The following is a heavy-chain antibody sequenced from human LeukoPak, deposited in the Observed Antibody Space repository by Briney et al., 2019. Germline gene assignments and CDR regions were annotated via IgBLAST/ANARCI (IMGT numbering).Heavy chain of an antibody. V-gene: IGHV3-23*01. Sequence: GGSLRLSCAASGFTFSSYAMIWVRQAPGKGLEWVSGIRRSGGSTYYADSVKGRFTISRDNSKNTLYLQMNSLRAEDTAVYYCAKASGQLVPNSFFDYWGQGTLVAVSS. J-gene: IGHJ4*02. D-gene: IGHD6-6*01. CDR3: AKASGQLVPNSFFDY. CDR2: IRRSGGST. CDR1: GFTFSSYA.